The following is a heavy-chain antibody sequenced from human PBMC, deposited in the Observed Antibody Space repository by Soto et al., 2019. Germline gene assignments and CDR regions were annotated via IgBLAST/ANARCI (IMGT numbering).Heavy chain of an antibody. CDR1: GFTFSSYA. J-gene: IGHJ5*02. V-gene: IGHV3-23*01. Sequence: GGSLRLSCAASGFTFSSYAMSWVRQAPGKGLEWVSAISGSGGSTYYADSVKGRFTISRDNSKNTLYLQMNSLRAEDTAVYYCAKDSDFWSGFARFDPWGQGTLVTVSS. D-gene: IGHD3-3*01. CDR2: ISGSGGST. CDR3: AKDSDFWSGFARFDP.